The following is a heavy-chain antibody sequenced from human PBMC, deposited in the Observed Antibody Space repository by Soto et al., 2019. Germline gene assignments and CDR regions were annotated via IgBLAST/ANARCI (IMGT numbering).Heavy chain of an antibody. J-gene: IGHJ5*02. CDR1: GFTFSSYA. CDR3: AKVDRSSSWYTT. Sequence: VGSLRLSCAASGFTFSSYAMSWVRQAPGKGLEWVSAISGSGGSTYYADSVKGRFTISRDNSKNTLYLQMNSLRAEDTAVYYCAKVDRSSSWYTTWGQGTLVTVSS. D-gene: IGHD6-13*01. CDR2: ISGSGGST. V-gene: IGHV3-23*01.